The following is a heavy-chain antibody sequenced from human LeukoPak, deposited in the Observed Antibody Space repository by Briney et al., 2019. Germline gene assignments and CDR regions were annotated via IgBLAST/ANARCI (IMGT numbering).Heavy chain of an antibody. Sequence: PPQTLSLTGAVSGGSISSGGYSWSWIRQPPGKGLEWIGYIYHSGSTYYNPSLKSRVTISVDRSKNQFSLKLSSVTAADTAVYYCARAVAGPLDYWGQGTLVTVSS. CDR2: IYHSGST. CDR1: GGSISSGGYS. CDR3: ARAVAGPLDY. V-gene: IGHV4-30-2*01. J-gene: IGHJ4*02. D-gene: IGHD6-19*01.